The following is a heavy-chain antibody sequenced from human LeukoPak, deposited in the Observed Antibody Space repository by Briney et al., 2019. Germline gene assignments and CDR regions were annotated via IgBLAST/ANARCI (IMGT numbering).Heavy chain of an antibody. Sequence: GGSLRLSCAASGFTFSDYYMSWIRQAPGKGLEWVSYISSSGSTIYYADSVKGRFTISRDNAKNSPYLQMNSLRAEDTAVYYCASVTAYYDFWSGYYKYNWFDPWGQGTLVTVSS. V-gene: IGHV3-11*01. D-gene: IGHD3-3*01. J-gene: IGHJ5*02. CDR1: GFTFSDYY. CDR3: ASVTAYYDFWSGYYKYNWFDP. CDR2: ISSSGSTI.